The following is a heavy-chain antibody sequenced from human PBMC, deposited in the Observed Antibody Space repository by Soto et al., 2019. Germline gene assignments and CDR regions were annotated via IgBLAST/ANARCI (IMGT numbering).Heavy chain of an antibody. CDR3: SRVHGSQTAFDH. J-gene: IGHJ4*02. CDR2: IFPPYSXX. Sequence: RVESLKISCQVSGYPFTTYWIGWVRQMPGNGLDWIGKIFPPYSXXXXXXXFXXXXXXXFYXXTIXXXLXXXXXXXXDTAMYYCSRVHGSQTAFDHWGQGTLVTXS. D-gene: IGHD3-10*01. V-gene: IGHV5-51*01. CDR1: GYPFTTYW.